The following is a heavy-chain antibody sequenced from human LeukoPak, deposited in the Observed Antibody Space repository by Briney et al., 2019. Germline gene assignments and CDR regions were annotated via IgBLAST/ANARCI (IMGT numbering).Heavy chain of an antibody. CDR2: INHSGST. J-gene: IGHJ4*02. V-gene: IGHV4-34*01. CDR3: ARLAGDVDY. D-gene: IGHD2-15*01. CDR1: GGSFSGYY. Sequence: SETPSLTCAVYGGSFSGYYWSWIRQPPGKGLEWIGEINHSGSTNYNPSLKSRVTISVDTSKNQFSLKLSSVTAADTAVYYCARLAGDVDYWGQGTLVTVSS.